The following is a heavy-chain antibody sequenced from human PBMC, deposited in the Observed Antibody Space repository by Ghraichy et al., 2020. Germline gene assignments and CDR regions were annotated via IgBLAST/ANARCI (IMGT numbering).Heavy chain of an antibody. V-gene: IGHV3-48*03. Sequence: GGSLRLSCAASGFTFSSYEMNWVRQAPGKGLEWVSYISSSGSTIYYADSVKGRFTISRDNAKNSLYLQMNSLRAEDTAVYYCARDGQSSLGIYSGYDHTAYSPYYYYGMDVWGQGTTVTVSS. CDR2: ISSSGSTI. CDR3: ARDGQSSLGIYSGYDHTAYSPYYYYGMDV. D-gene: IGHD5-12*01. CDR1: GFTFSSYE. J-gene: IGHJ6*02.